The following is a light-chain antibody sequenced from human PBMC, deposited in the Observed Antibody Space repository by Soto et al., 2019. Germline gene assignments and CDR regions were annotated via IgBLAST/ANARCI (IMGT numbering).Light chain of an antibody. CDR1: SSNIGAGYD. V-gene: IGLV1-40*01. CDR3: LSYDSSLSGYG. CDR2: GNS. Sequence: QSVLTQPPSVSGAPGQRVTISCTGSSSNIGAGYDVHWYQQLPGTAPKLLIYGNSNRPSGVPDRFSGSKSGTSASLAITGLQAEDEADYYCLSYDSSLSGYGFGPGTKVTVL. J-gene: IGLJ1*01.